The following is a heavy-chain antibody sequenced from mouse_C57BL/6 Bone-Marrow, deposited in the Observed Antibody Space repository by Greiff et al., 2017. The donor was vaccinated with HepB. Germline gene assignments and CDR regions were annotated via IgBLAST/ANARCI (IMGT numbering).Heavy chain of an antibody. Sequence: QVQLPQSGAELVKPGASVKMSCKASGYTFTTYPIEWMKQNHGKSLEWIGNFYPYNDDTKYNEKFKGKATLTVEKSSSTVYLELSRLTSDDSAVYYCARRSAYGSSYEFAYWGQGTLVTVSA. CDR1: GYTFTTYP. V-gene: IGHV1-47*01. CDR3: ARRSAYGSSYEFAY. J-gene: IGHJ3*01. D-gene: IGHD1-1*01. CDR2: FYPYNDDT.